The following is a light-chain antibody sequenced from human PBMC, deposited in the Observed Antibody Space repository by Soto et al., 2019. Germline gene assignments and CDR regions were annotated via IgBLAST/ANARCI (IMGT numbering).Light chain of an antibody. CDR1: SSNIGGYP. CDR2: GYN. Sequence: QSILTQPPSVSGTPGQRVTISCSGSSSNIGGYPVNWYQQLPGMAPKLLIYGYNQRPSGVPGRFSGSKSGTSASLAISGLQTGDEGDYYCATWDASLPGEVFGGGTKVTVL. V-gene: IGLV1-44*01. J-gene: IGLJ2*01. CDR3: ATWDASLPGEV.